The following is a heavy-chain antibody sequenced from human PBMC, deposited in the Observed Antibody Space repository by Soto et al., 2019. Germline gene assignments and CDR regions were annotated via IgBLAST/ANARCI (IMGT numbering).Heavy chain of an antibody. D-gene: IGHD1-26*01. CDR1: GFTFSSYG. V-gene: IGHV3-30*18. CDR2: ISYDGSNK. J-gene: IGHJ4*02. CDR3: AKASGSYYGPFDY. Sequence: GGSLRLSCAASGFTFSSYGMHWVRQAPGKGLEWVAVISYDGSNKYYADSVKGRFTISRDNSKNTLYPQMNSLRAEDTAVYYCAKASGSYYGPFDYWGQGTLVTVSS.